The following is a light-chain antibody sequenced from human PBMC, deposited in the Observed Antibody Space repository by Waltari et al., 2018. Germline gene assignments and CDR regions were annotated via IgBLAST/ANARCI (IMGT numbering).Light chain of an antibody. CDR2: FAS. V-gene: IGKV1-39*01. Sequence: DTQRPKPPASWSASVGDGVTITCRASQTITTNLNWDQQRPGQAPKALIYFASSLQDGVPSRFSGSGFGTDFTLTITSLQPEDFATYYCQQSYIMPYTFGQGTKVDIK. J-gene: IGKJ2*01. CDR1: QTITTN. CDR3: QQSYIMPYT.